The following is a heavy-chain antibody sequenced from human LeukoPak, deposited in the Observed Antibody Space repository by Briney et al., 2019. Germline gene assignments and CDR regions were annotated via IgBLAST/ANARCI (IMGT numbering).Heavy chain of an antibody. J-gene: IGHJ6*02. CDR1: GFTFSGYA. D-gene: IGHD2-2*01. V-gene: IGHV3-23*01. CDR3: AGRPYCSSTSCPTRRNYYYYYGMDV. Sequence: GGSLRLSCAASGFTFSGYAMSWVRQAPGKGLEWVSAISGSGGSTYYADSVKGRFTISRDNSKNTLYLQMNSLRAEDTAVYYCAGRPYCSSTSCPTRRNYYYYYGMDVWGQGTTVTVSS. CDR2: ISGSGGST.